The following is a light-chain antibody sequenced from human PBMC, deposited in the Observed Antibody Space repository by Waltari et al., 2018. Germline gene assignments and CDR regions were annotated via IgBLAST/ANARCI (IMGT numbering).Light chain of an antibody. V-gene: IGKV3-20*01. J-gene: IGKJ2*01. CDR1: QSVSSSY. Sequence: EIVLTQSPGTLSLSPGERATLSCRASQSVSSSYLAWYQQKPGQAPRRLISGASSRATGIPDRFSGSGSGTDFTLTISRLEPEDFAVYYCQQYGSSPRYTFGQGTKLEIK. CDR2: GAS. CDR3: QQYGSSPRYT.